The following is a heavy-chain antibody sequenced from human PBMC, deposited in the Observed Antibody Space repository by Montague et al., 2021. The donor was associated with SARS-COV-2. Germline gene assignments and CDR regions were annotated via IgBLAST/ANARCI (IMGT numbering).Heavy chain of an antibody. D-gene: IGHD3-10*01. V-gene: IGHV4-39*01. J-gene: IGHJ4*02. CDR3: TRHLHITWLETSPGFDY. CDR1: GDSISSSSYN. CDR2: VHYSGRP. Sequence: SETLSLTCTVSGDSISSSSYNWGWIRQPPGKGLEWIGNVHYSGRPYYNPSLKSRVTIYVYTSKNQLSLKLSSVTAADTAVYYCTRHLHITWLETSPGFDYWGQGTLVTVSS.